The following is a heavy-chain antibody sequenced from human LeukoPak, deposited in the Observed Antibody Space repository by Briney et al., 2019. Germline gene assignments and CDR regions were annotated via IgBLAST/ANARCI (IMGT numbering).Heavy chain of an antibody. CDR2: ISSSSSYI. Sequence: AGGSLRLSCAATGFTVSSYSMNWVRQAPGKGLEWVSSISSSSSYIYYAGSVKGRFTISRDNAKNSLYLQMNSLRDEDTAVYYCAPGPPYVTWGQGTLVTVSS. CDR3: APGPPYVT. V-gene: IGHV3-21*01. D-gene: IGHD3-16*01. J-gene: IGHJ5*02. CDR1: GFTVSSYS.